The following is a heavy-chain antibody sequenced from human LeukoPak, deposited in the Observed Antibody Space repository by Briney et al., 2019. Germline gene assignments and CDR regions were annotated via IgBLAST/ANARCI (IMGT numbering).Heavy chain of an antibody. CDR2: FDPEDGET. CDR3: ATVIDLGYGGKPDYFDY. Sequence: APVKVSCKVSGYTLTELSMHWVRQAPGKGLEWMGGFDPEDGETIYAQKFQGRVTMTEDTSTDTAYMELGSLRSEDTAVYYCATVIDLGYGGKPDYFDYWGQGTLVTVSS. D-gene: IGHD4-23*01. J-gene: IGHJ4*02. V-gene: IGHV1-24*01. CDR1: GYTLTELS.